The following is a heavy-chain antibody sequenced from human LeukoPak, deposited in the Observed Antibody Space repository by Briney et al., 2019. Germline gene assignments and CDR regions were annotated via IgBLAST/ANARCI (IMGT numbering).Heavy chain of an antibody. J-gene: IGHJ3*02. Sequence: GGSLRLSCAASGFTFSTYSMNWVRQAPGKGLEWVSCISSSSSYIYYADSLKGRFTISRDNANNSLYLQMNSLRAEDTAVYYCVTYYYDSSGYYSVDDAFDIWGQGTMVTVSS. D-gene: IGHD3-22*01. CDR1: GFTFSTYS. CDR2: ISSSSSYI. V-gene: IGHV3-21*04. CDR3: VTYYYDSSGYYSVDDAFDI.